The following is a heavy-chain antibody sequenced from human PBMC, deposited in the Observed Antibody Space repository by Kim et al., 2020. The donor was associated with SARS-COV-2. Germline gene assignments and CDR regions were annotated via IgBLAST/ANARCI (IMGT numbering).Heavy chain of an antibody. D-gene: IGHD5-18*01. J-gene: IGHJ3*02. Sequence: GGSLRLSCAASGFTVSSNYMSWVRQAPGKGLEWVSVIYSGGSTYYADSVKGRFTISRHNSKNTLYLQMNSLRAEDTAVYYCVAHVDTAMAELRNDAFDIWGQGTMVTVSS. V-gene: IGHV3-53*04. CDR2: IYSGGST. CDR1: GFTVSSNY. CDR3: VAHVDTAMAELRNDAFDI.